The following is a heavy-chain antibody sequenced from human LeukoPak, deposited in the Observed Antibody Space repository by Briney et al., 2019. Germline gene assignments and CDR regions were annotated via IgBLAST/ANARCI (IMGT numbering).Heavy chain of an antibody. V-gene: IGHV1-69*13. CDR1: GGTFISYA. Sequence: GASVKVSCKASGGTFISYAISWVRQAPGQGLEWMGGIIPIFGTANYAQKFQGRVTITADESTSTAYMELSSLRSEDTAVYYCARDDPHGNWFDPWGQGTLVTVSS. CDR2: IIPIFGTA. J-gene: IGHJ5*02. CDR3: ARDDPHGNWFDP.